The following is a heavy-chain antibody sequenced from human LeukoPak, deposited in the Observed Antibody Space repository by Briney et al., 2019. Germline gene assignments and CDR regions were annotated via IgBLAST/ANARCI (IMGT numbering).Heavy chain of an antibody. CDR2: ISPYNGNT. V-gene: IGHV1-18*04. CDR3: ARDQYDYVWGCYRPYFDY. D-gene: IGHD3-16*02. Sequence: VASVKVSCKASGYTFTSYGNSWVRLPPGQGLEWVGSISPYNGNTNNAERLQGRVIVTTDTSTRTAYMELRSLRADDTAVFDCARDQYDYVWGCYRPYFDYRGQGTLVTVSS. CDR1: GYTFTSYG. J-gene: IGHJ4*02.